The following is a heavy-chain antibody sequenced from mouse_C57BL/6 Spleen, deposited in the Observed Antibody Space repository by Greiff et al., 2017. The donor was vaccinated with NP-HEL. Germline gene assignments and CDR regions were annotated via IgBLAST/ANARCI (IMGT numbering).Heavy chain of an antibody. J-gene: IGHJ1*03. CDR1: GYTFTSYW. V-gene: IGHV1-52*01. Sequence: QVQLKQPGAELVRPGSSVKLSCKASGYTFTSYWMHWVKQRPIQGLEWIGNIDPSDSETHYNQKFKDKATLTVDKSSSTAYMQLSSLTSEDSAVYYCARMDGSSYEWYFDVWGTGTTVTVSS. CDR3: ARMDGSSYEWYFDV. CDR2: IDPSDSET. D-gene: IGHD1-1*01.